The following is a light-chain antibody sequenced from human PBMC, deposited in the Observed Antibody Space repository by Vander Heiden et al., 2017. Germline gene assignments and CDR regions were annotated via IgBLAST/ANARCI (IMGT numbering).Light chain of an antibody. CDR3: SSFAGFNNYV. V-gene: IGLV2-8*01. Sequence: QSALTQPPSASGSPGQSVTISCTGTSSDVGGYNYVSWYQQHPGKAPKVVIYEVSQRPSGVPDCFSGSKSANTASLTVSGLQAEDEADYYCSSFAGFNNYVFGTGTKVTVL. J-gene: IGLJ1*01. CDR1: SSDVGGYNY. CDR2: EVS.